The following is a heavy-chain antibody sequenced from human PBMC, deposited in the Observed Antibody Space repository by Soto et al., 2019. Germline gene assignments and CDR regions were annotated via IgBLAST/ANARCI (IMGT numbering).Heavy chain of an antibody. CDR2: IFSNDEK. CDR1: GFSLSNSRTG. D-gene: IGHD2-8*01. V-gene: IGHV2-26*01. Sequence: SGPKLGNPTETLTLTFTSSGFSLSNSRTGVNWIRQPPGKALEWLAHIFSNDEKSYSTSLKSRLTISKDTSKSQVVLTMTNMDPVDTATYYCARRSCTNGVCRTVDYWGQGTLVTVSS. J-gene: IGHJ4*02. CDR3: ARRSCTNGVCRTVDY.